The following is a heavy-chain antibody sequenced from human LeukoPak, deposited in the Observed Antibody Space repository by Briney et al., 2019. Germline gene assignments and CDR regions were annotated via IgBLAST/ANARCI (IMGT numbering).Heavy chain of an antibody. CDR3: AKATSYMVRGVINTDYYFDY. CDR1: GFTFDDYA. J-gene: IGHJ4*02. D-gene: IGHD3-10*01. Sequence: GGSLRLSCAASGFTFDDYAMHWVRQAPGKGLEWVSGISWNSGSIGNADSVKGRFTISRDNAKHSLYLQMNSLRAEDTALYYCAKATSYMVRGVINTDYYFDYRGQGTLVTVSS. CDR2: ISWNSGSI. V-gene: IGHV3-9*01.